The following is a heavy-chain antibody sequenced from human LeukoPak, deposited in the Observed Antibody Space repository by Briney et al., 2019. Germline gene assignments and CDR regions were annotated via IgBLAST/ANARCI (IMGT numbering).Heavy chain of an antibody. CDR1: GGTFSSYA. V-gene: IGHV1-69*05. CDR3: ARVVDYYDSTSYPEYFQH. J-gene: IGHJ1*01. CDR2: IIPIFGTA. D-gene: IGHD3-22*01. Sequence: SVKVSCKASGGTFSSYAISWVRQAPGQGLEWMGRIIPIFGTANYAQKFQGRVTITTDESTSTAYMERSSVRSEDTAVYYCARVVDYYDSTSYPEYFQHSCQGTLVTVSS.